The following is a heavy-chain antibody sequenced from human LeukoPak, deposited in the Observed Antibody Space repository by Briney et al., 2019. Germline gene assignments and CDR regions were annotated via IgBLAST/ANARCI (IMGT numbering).Heavy chain of an antibody. Sequence: GGSLRLSCAASGFTFRRYWMSWVRQAPGKGLEWVSGICGGGISIYYADSVKGRFTISRDNSKSTLYLEMSSLRAEDTAVYYCAKEDGSYGSGRYYYFDYWGQGALVTVSS. CDR2: ICGGGISI. V-gene: IGHV3-23*01. J-gene: IGHJ4*02. D-gene: IGHD3-10*01. CDR3: AKEDGSYGSGRYYYFDY. CDR1: GFTFRRYW.